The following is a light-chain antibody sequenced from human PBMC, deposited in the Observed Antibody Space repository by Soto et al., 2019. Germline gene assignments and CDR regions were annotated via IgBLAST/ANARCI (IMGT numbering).Light chain of an antibody. Sequence: DIQMTQSPSTLSASVGDRATITCRSSPSISTYLAWYQQKPGKAPKILIYGASSLDRGVPSRFSSSRSGTEVNLPIHSLAPDDCADYFCQEYSRYSGAFGHGNKVEIK. CDR2: GAS. CDR1: PSISTY. J-gene: IGKJ1*01. CDR3: QEYSRYSGA. V-gene: IGKV1-5*01.